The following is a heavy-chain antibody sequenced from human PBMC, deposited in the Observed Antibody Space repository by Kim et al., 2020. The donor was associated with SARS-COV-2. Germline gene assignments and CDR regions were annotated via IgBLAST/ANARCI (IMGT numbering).Heavy chain of an antibody. J-gene: IGHJ4*02. D-gene: IGHD2-15*01. V-gene: IGHV3-21*06. CDR2: ISTNSDYI. CDR1: GFTFNSFG. CDR3: TREIVEDCSGGSCYSWDY. Sequence: GGSLRLSCAASGFTFNSFGMNWVRQGPGMGLQWVSSISTNSDYIYYSDSMKGRFSVSRYNTRNSLYLQMNDLQAEDTAIYYCTREIVEDCSGGSCYSWDYWGRGSLVTV.